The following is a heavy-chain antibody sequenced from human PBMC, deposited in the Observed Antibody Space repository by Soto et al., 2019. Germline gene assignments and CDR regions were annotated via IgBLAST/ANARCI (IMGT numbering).Heavy chain of an antibody. J-gene: IGHJ6*02. V-gene: IGHV5-51*01. CDR1: GYSFTSYW. CDR3: ASNRIAAAGTYYYYYGMDV. Sequence: GESLKISCKGSGYSFTSYWIGWVRQMPGKGLEWMGIIYPGDSDTRYSPSFQGHVTISADKSISTAYLQWSSLKASDTAMYYCASNRIAAAGTYYYYYGMDVWGQGTTVTVSS. D-gene: IGHD6-13*01. CDR2: IYPGDSDT.